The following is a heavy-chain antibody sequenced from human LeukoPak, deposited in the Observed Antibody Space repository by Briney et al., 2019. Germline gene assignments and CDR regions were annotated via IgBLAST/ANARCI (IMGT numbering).Heavy chain of an antibody. J-gene: IGHJ5*02. CDR3: ARHYGSGSYYNLDPFDP. CDR2: IYYSGST. V-gene: IGHV4-39*01. CDR1: GGSISSSSYY. Sequence: SETLSLTCTVSGGSISSSSYYWGWIRQPPGKGLEWIGSIYYSGSTYYNTSLKSRVTISVDTSKNQFSLKLSSVTAADTAVYYCARHYGSGSYYNLDPFDPWGQGTLVTVSS. D-gene: IGHD3-10*01.